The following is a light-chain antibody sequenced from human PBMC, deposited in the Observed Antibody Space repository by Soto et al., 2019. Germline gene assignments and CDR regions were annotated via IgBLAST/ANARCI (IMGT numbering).Light chain of an antibody. V-gene: IGKV3-15*01. CDR2: RAS. Sequence: IVLTQSPATLSLSPGERATLSCRASQSINSNLAWYQQKPGQAPRLLMFRASIRAAGFPARFSGSGSGTEFNITISSLQSDDSAVYYCQQYNNWPRATFGGGTKVDIK. CDR3: QQYNNWPRAT. J-gene: IGKJ4*01. CDR1: QSINSN.